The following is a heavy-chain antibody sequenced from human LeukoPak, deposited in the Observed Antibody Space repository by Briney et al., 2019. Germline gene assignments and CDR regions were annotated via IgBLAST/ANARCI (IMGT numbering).Heavy chain of an antibody. J-gene: IGHJ6*02. CDR2: IYSGGST. CDR1: GFTVSSNY. CDR3: ARDRYGSGYYYGMDV. Sequence: GSLRLSCAASGFTVSSNYMSWVRQAPGKGLEWVSVIYSGGSTYYADSVKGRFTISRDNSKNTLYLQMNSLRAEDTAVYYCARDRYGSGYYYGMDVWGQGTTVTVSS. V-gene: IGHV3-66*01. D-gene: IGHD6-19*01.